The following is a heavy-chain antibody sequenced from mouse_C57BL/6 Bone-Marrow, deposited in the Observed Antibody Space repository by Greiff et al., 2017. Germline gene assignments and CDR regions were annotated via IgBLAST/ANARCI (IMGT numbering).Heavy chain of an antibody. D-gene: IGHD2-3*01. CDR2: INPGSGGT. CDR1: GYAFTNYL. J-gene: IGHJ2*01. CDR3: ARDDGYPYYFDY. V-gene: IGHV1-54*01. Sequence: QVQLQQSGAELVRPGTSVKVSCKASGYAFTNYLIEWVKQRPGQGLEWIGVINPGSGGTNYNEKFKGKATLTADKSSSTAYMQLSSLTSEDSAVYFCARDDGYPYYFDYWGQGTTRTVSS.